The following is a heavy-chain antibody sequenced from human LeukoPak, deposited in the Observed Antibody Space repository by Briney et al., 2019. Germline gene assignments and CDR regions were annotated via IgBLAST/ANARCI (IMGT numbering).Heavy chain of an antibody. V-gene: IGHV4-61*01. J-gene: IGHJ4*02. D-gene: IGHD1-1*01. CDR2: IYYSGST. Sequence: SETLSLTCTVSGGSVSSGCYYWSWLRQPPGKGLEWCGYIYYSGSTNYNPSLKRRVTTSVDTSKNQFSLKLSSVTAADTAVYYCARGVGTTEYFDYWGQGTLVTVSS. CDR1: GGSVSSGCYY. CDR3: ARGVGTTEYFDY.